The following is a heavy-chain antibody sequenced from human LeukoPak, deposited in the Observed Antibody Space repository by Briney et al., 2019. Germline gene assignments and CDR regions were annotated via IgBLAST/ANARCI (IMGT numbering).Heavy chain of an antibody. J-gene: IGHJ4*02. V-gene: IGHV3-11*01. CDR2: ISSSGSTI. D-gene: IGHD7-27*01. CDR1: GFTFSDYY. Sequence: GGSLRLSCAASGFTFSDYYMSWIRQAPGKGLEWVSYISSSGSTIYYADSVKGRFTISGDNAKNSLYLQMNSLRAEDTAVYYCAGDRNRKNILTGIAYFDYWGQGTLVTVSS. CDR3: AGDRNRKNILTGIAYFDY.